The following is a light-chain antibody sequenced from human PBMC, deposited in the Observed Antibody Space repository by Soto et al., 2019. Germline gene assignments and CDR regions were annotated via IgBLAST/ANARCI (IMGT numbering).Light chain of an antibody. CDR1: SSDVGGYNY. CDR2: DVT. CDR3: SSYTGSSPYVV. J-gene: IGLJ2*01. Sequence: QSALTQPASVSGSPGQSITISCTGTSSDVGGYNYVSWYQQHPGKAPKLMIYDVTNRPSGVSNRFSGSKSGNTASLTISGLQGEDEADYYCSSYTGSSPYVVFGGGTKLTVL. V-gene: IGLV2-14*01.